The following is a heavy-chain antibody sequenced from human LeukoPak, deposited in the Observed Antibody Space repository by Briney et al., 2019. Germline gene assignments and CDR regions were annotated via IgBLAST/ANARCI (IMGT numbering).Heavy chain of an antibody. D-gene: IGHD3-22*01. V-gene: IGHV3-21*01. CDR1: GFTFSTSS. Sequence: PGGSLRLSCAASGFTFSTSSVYWVRQAPGKGLEWVSAISGTSRYIYYADSVKGRFTISRDNAKNSLYLQMNSLRAEDTAVYYCARVQYYYDSSGDYYFDYWGQGTLVTVSS. CDR3: ARVQYYYDSSGDYYFDY. CDR2: ISGTSRYI. J-gene: IGHJ4*02.